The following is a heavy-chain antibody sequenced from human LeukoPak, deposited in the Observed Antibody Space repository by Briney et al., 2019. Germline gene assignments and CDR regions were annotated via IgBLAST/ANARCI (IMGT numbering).Heavy chain of an antibody. J-gene: IGHJ3*01. Sequence: GASVTVSCKSSGFTVTISAMQWVRHARGQRLERIAWIVVGSGNTNNAQKFQERVTITTDMSTSKAYMELSSLRSEVTAVYYCAAMYDSSGYSPWGQGTMVTVSS. V-gene: IGHV1-58*02. CDR1: GFTVTISA. CDR2: IVVGSGNT. D-gene: IGHD3-22*01. CDR3: AAMYDSSGYSP.